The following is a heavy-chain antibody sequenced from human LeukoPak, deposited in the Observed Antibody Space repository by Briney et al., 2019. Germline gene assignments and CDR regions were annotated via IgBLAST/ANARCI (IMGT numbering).Heavy chain of an antibody. CDR3: ARDRGKLTLVDAFDI. CDR2: ISSTARYK. J-gene: IGHJ3*02. V-gene: IGHV3-21*01. CDR1: GFAFRSYT. Sequence: GGSLRLSCAASGFAFRSYTMNWVRLAPGKGLEWVSSISSTARYKYYADSVKGRFTISRDNANNSLSLEMDSLRAEDTAVYFCARDRGKLTLVDAFDIWGPGTTVTVSS. D-gene: IGHD3-9*01.